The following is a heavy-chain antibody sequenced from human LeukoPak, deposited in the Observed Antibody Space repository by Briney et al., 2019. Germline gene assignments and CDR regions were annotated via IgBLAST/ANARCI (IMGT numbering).Heavy chain of an antibody. Sequence: SVKVSCKASGGTFSSYAISWVRQAPGQGLEWMGRIIPTFGTANYAQKFQGRVTITADKSTSTAYMELSSLRSEDTAVYYCARDRGIVGASDAFDIWGQGTMVTVSS. V-gene: IGHV1-69*06. CDR1: GGTFSSYA. CDR3: ARDRGIVGASDAFDI. J-gene: IGHJ3*02. CDR2: IIPTFGTA. D-gene: IGHD1-26*01.